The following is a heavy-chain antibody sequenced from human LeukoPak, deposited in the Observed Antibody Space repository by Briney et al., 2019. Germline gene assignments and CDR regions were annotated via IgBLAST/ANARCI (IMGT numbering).Heavy chain of an antibody. CDR1: GFTFTSSA. CDR3: AAEAAYYYDSRDAFDV. D-gene: IGHD3-22*01. CDR2: IVVGSGNT. J-gene: IGHJ3*01. V-gene: IGHV1-58*01. Sequence: SVKVSCKASGFTFTSSAVQWVRQARGQRLEWIGWIVVGSGNTNYAQKFQARVTITRDMSTSLVYMELSSLRSEDTAVYYCAAEAAYYYDSRDAFDVWGQGTMVTVSS.